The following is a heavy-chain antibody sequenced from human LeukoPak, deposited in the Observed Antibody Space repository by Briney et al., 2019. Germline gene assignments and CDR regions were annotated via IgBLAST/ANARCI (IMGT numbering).Heavy chain of an antibody. CDR2: INPNSGGT. CDR3: AFDSSGFHSDAFDI. D-gene: IGHD3-22*01. Sequence: ASVNVSCTASGYTFTGYYMHWVRQAPGQGLEWMGWINPNSGGTNYAQKFQGRVTMTRDTSISTAYMELSRLRSDDTAVYYCAFDSSGFHSDAFDIWGQGTMVTVSS. J-gene: IGHJ3*02. V-gene: IGHV1-2*02. CDR1: GYTFTGYY.